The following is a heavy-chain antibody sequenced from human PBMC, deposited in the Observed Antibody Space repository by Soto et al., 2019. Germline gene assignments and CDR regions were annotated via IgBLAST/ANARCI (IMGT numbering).Heavy chain of an antibody. CDR1: GFTISNYA. Sequence: EVQLLESGGGLVQPGGSLRLSCAASGFTISNYAMTWVRQAPGQGLEWVSTFTSPGVTYYADSVKGRFTISRDNSKNTRFLQMNSLRAEDTAVYYCAKREASTGSYFDWGQGTLVTVSP. J-gene: IGHJ4*02. D-gene: IGHD1-26*01. V-gene: IGHV3-23*01. CDR2: FTSPGVT. CDR3: AKREASTGSYFD.